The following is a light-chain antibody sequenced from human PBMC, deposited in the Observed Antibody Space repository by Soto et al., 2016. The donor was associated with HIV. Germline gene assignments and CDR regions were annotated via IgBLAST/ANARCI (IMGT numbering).Light chain of an antibody. J-gene: IGKJ4*01. Sequence: DIQITQSPSSLSASVGDRVSITCRASQGISNSLAWYQQRPGKAPKLLLYATSTLQTGVPSRFSGSGSGTDYTLTINSLQPEDFATYYCQQYHDYVLTFGGGTKVEIK. V-gene: IGKV1-NL1*01. CDR3: QQYHDYVLT. CDR2: ATS. CDR1: QGISNS.